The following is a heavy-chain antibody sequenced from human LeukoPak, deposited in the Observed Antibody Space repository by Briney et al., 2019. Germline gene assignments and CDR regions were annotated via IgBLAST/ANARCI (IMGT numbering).Heavy chain of an antibody. Sequence: ASVKVSCTASGYTFTGYYMHWVRQAPGQRLEWTGWINPNSGGTNYAQKFQGRVTMTRDTSISTAYMELSRLRSDDTAVYYCARDWAYYYDSSGSLGFDYWGQGTLVTVSS. J-gene: IGHJ4*02. CDR1: GYTFTGYY. D-gene: IGHD3-22*01. CDR3: ARDWAYYYDSSGSLGFDY. V-gene: IGHV1-2*02. CDR2: INPNSGGT.